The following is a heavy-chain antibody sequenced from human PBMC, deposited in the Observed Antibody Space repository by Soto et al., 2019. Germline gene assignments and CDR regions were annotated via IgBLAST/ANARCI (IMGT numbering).Heavy chain of an antibody. CDR3: ARVEQWLVSWWFDP. CDR1: GYTFSDYY. CDR2: IIPIFLAT. D-gene: IGHD6-19*01. J-gene: IGHJ5*02. Sequence: SSVKVSCKAGGYTFSDYYIQWVRQAPDQGLEWMGGIIPIFLATFYAQKFQGRVTFTADESTGTAYIELRNLTSDDTAMYYCARVEQWLVSWWFDPWGQGTLVTVSS. V-gene: IGHV1-69*13.